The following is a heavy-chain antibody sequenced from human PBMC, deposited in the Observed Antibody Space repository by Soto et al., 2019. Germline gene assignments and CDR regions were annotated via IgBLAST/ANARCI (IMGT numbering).Heavy chain of an antibody. CDR1: GGSFSDYY. J-gene: IGHJ4*02. CDR3: ASQRLSAITIDY. V-gene: IGHV4-34*01. Sequence: SETLSLTCAVYGGSFSDYYWTWIRQPPGKGLEWIGEINHSGSTNYNPSLKSRVTISVDASKNQFSLRLSSVTAADTAVYYCASQRLSAITIDYRGQGTPVTVSS. D-gene: IGHD5-12*01. CDR2: INHSGST.